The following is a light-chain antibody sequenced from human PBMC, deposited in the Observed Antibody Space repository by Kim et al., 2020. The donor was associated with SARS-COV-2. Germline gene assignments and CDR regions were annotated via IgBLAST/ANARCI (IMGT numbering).Light chain of an antibody. J-gene: IGLJ3*02. CDR3: SSYTSSSTWV. V-gene: IGLV2-14*04. CDR1: SSDVVGYNY. Sequence: GQTITITCTGTSSDVVGYNYVSWYQQHPGKAPKLMIYDVSKRPSGVSSRFSGSKSGNTASLTISGLQAEDEADYYCSSYTSSSTWVFGGGTQLTVL. CDR2: DVS.